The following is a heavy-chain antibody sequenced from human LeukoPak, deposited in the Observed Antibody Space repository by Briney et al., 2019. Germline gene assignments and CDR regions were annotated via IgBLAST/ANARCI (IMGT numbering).Heavy chain of an antibody. V-gene: IGHV3-23*01. CDR2: ISGSGGST. Sequence: GGSLRLSCAASGFTFSSYAMSWVRQAPGKGLEWVSAISGSGGSTYYADSVKGRFTISRDNSKNTLYLQMSSLRAEDTAVYYCAKALAYCGGDCYSFGGFFDYWGQGTLVTVSS. CDR1: GFTFSSYA. J-gene: IGHJ4*02. CDR3: AKALAYCGGDCYSFGGFFDY. D-gene: IGHD2-21*02.